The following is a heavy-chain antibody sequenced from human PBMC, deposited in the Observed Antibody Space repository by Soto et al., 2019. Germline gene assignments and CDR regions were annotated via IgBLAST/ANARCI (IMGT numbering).Heavy chain of an antibody. Sequence: SETLSLTCTVSGGSISSYYWSWIRQPPGKGLEWIGYIYYSGSTNYNPSLKSRVTISVDTPKNQFSLKLSSVTAADTAVYYCARRGSPRGYSYGYDYWGQGTLVTVSS. CDR2: IYYSGST. CDR1: GGSISSYY. V-gene: IGHV4-59*08. D-gene: IGHD5-18*01. J-gene: IGHJ4*02. CDR3: ARRGSPRGYSYGYDY.